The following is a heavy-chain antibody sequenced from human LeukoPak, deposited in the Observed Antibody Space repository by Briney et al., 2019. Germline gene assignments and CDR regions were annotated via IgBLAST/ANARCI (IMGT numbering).Heavy chain of an antibody. Sequence: GASVKVSCKASGYTFTGYYMHWVRQVTGQGLEWMGWMNPNSGNTDYAQKFQGRVTITRNTSISTAYMELSSLRSEDTAVYYCARRGSSTTYYDAFDLWGQGTVVTVSS. CDR3: ARRGSSTTYYDAFDL. J-gene: IGHJ3*01. V-gene: IGHV1-8*03. CDR1: GYTFTGYY. D-gene: IGHD2-2*01. CDR2: MNPNSGNT.